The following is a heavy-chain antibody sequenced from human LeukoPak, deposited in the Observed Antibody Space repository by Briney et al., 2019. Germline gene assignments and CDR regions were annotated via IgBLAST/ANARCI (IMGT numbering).Heavy chain of an antibody. Sequence: SETLSLTCTVSGGSVSSGSYYWSWIRQPPGKGLEWIGYIYYSGSTNYNPSLKSRVTISVDTSKNQFSLKLSSVTAADTAVYYCARGPFSAFDIWGQGTMVTVSS. CDR1: GGSVSSGSYY. V-gene: IGHV4-61*01. CDR2: IYYSGST. J-gene: IGHJ3*02. CDR3: ARGPFSAFDI.